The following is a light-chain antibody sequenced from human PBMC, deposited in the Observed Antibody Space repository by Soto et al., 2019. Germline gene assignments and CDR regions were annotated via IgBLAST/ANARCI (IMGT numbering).Light chain of an antibody. V-gene: IGKV1-33*01. CDR3: QQYEDLPLT. CDR1: QEITNH. Sequence: DIQMTQSPSSLSASVGDRVTITCQASQEITNHLNWYQFKPGKPPKLLIFDASHLQSGVPVRFSGSGSQTLFTFTISSLQPEDIAAYYCQQYEDLPLTVGGRTKVEI. CDR2: DAS. J-gene: IGKJ4*01.